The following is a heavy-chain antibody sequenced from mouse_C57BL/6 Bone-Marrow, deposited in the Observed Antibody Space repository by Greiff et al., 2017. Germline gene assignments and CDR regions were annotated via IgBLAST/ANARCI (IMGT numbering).Heavy chain of an antibody. D-gene: IGHD2-12*01. CDR1: GYAFSSSW. V-gene: IGHV1-82*01. CDR3: ARLLLTYDGAMDY. J-gene: IGHJ4*01. CDR2: IYPGDGDT. Sequence: QVQLQQSGPELVKPGASVKISCKASGYAFSSSWMNWVKQRPGQGLEWIGRIYPGDGDTNYNGKFKGKATLTADKSSSTAYMQLSSLTSEDSAVYFCARLLLTYDGAMDYWGQGTSVTVSA.